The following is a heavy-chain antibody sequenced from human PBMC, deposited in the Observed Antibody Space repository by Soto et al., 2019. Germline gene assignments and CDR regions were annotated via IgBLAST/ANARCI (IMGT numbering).Heavy chain of an antibody. CDR2: FRTSGDGGTT. J-gene: IGHJ4*02. CDR1: GFTFSSYS. CDR3: AKKVNSSPGSQYFYY. V-gene: IGHV3-23*01. Sequence: EVQLLESGGGLVQPGGSLRLSCAASGFTFSSYSMSWVRQAPGKGLEWVSGFRTSGDGGTTYYADCVQCRLTISRDNSKNMLFLQSNSLRAEDTAIYYCAKKVNSSPGSQYFYYWGQGTLVTVSS. D-gene: IGHD3-10*01.